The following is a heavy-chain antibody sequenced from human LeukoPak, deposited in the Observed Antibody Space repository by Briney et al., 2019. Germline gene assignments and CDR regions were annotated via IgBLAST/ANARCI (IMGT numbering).Heavy chain of an antibody. Sequence: AETLSLTCTVSGGSISSYYWSWIRQPPGKGLEWIGYIYYSGSTNYNPSLKSRVTISVDTSKNQFSLKLSSVTAAETAAYYCARDVVGSYGPSYGMDVWGKGTTVTVSS. CDR1: GGSISSYY. J-gene: IGHJ6*04. CDR2: IYYSGST. CDR3: ARDVVGSYGPSYGMDV. D-gene: IGHD5-18*01. V-gene: IGHV4-59*01.